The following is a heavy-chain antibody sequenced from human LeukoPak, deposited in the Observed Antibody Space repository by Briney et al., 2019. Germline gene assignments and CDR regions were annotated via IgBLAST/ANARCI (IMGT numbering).Heavy chain of an antibody. Sequence: SETLSLTCTVSGGSINSYYWSWIRQPPGKGLEWIGYISYSGSTNYNPSLKSRVTISVDTSKKQFSLKLSSVTAADTAVYYCARGGTSRFDYWGQRTLVTVSS. J-gene: IGHJ4*02. V-gene: IGHV4-59*01. CDR3: ARGGTSRFDY. D-gene: IGHD3-16*01. CDR2: ISYSGST. CDR1: GGSINSYY.